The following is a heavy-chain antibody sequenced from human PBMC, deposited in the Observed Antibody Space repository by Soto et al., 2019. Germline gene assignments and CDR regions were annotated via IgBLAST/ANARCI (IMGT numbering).Heavy chain of an antibody. V-gene: IGHV3-30-3*01. CDR2: ISYDGSNK. D-gene: IGHD1-1*01. J-gene: IGHJ6*02. CDR1: GFTFSSYA. Sequence: GGSLRLSCAASGFTFSSYAMHWVRQAPGKGLEWVAVISYDGSNKYYADSVKGRFTISRDNSKNTLYLQMNSLRAEDTAVYYCARVHGTTPGYYYYGMDVWGQGTTVTVSS. CDR3: ARVHGTTPGYYYYGMDV.